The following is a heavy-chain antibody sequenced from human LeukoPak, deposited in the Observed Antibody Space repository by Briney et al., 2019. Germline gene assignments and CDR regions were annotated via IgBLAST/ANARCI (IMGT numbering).Heavy chain of an antibody. D-gene: IGHD2-2*01. CDR2: INPNSDGT. CDR3: ARALKGGGYFVIVPAATPTFDY. CDR1: GYTVSSYY. Sequence: TPVKASCNASGYTVSSYYMHWVRQAPGQGVEWRGWINPNSDGTNYAQKFQGRVTMVRDTSISTAYMELSRLRSDDTAVYYCARALKGGGYFVIVPAATPTFDYWGQGTLVTVSS. J-gene: IGHJ4*02. V-gene: IGHV1-2*02.